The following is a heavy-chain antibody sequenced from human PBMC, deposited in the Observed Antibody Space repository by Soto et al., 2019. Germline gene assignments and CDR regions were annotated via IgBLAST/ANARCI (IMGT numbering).Heavy chain of an antibody. D-gene: IGHD6-19*01. Sequence: ASVKVSCKVSGYTLTELSMHWVRQAPGKGLEWMGGFDPEDGETIYAQKFQGRVTMTEDTSTDTAYMELSSLRSEDTAVYYCATTLAVAAPFDHWGRGTLVTVSS. V-gene: IGHV1-24*01. CDR2: FDPEDGET. CDR1: GYTLTELS. CDR3: ATTLAVAAPFDH. J-gene: IGHJ4*02.